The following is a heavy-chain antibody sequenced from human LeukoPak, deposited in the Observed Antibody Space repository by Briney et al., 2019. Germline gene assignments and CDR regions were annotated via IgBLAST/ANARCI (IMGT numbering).Heavy chain of an antibody. CDR2: INPNSGGT. D-gene: IGHD1-26*01. J-gene: IGHJ5*02. CDR3: AREIRGGAGDWLAP. V-gene: IGHV1-2*06. Sequence: ASVKVSSKASGYTFTGYYIHWVRQAPGQGLEWMGRINPNSGGTNYAQKFQGRVTVTGDTSISTAYMELSRLRSDDTAVYYCAREIRGGAGDWLAPWGQETLVTVSS. CDR1: GYTFTGYY.